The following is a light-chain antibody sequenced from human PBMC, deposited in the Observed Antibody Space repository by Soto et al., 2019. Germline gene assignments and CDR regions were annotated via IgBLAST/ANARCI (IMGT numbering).Light chain of an antibody. CDR3: RSYTISTTVV. Sequence: QSALTQPASVSGSPGQSITISCTGTSSDVGAYNYVSWYQQHPGQAPQLMIYDVTRRPSGVSNRFSGSKSGNTASLTISGLEAEDEADYYCRSYTISTTVVFGGGTKLTVL. V-gene: IGLV2-14*03. CDR2: DVT. CDR1: SSDVGAYNY. J-gene: IGLJ3*02.